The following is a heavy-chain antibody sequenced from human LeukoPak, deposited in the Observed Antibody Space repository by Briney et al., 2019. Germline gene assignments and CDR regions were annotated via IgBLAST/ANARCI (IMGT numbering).Heavy chain of an antibody. Sequence: SETLSLTCTVSGGSISSYYWSWIRQPPGKGLEWIGHIHYSGSTNYNLSLKSRVTISVDTSKNQFSLKLSSVTAADTAVYYCARTIAAAGPYFDYWGQGTLVTVSS. CDR1: GGSISSYY. V-gene: IGHV4-59*01. CDR2: IHYSGST. CDR3: ARTIAAAGPYFDY. J-gene: IGHJ4*02. D-gene: IGHD6-13*01.